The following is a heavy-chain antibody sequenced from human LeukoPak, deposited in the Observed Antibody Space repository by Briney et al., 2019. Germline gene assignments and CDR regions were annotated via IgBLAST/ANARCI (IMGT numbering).Heavy chain of an antibody. CDR3: AKDVRGYFDY. V-gene: IGHV3-30*02. CDR2: IWYDGSNK. J-gene: IGHJ4*02. CDR1: GFTFSTYG. Sequence: GGSLRLSCAASGFTFSTYGMHWVRQAPGKGLEWVAVIWYDGSNKYYADSVKGRFTISRDNSKHTLYLQMNSLRAEDTAVYYCAKDVRGYFDYWGQGTLVTVSS.